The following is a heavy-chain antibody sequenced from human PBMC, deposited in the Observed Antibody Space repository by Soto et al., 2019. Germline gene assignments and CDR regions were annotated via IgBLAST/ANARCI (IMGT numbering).Heavy chain of an antibody. CDR1: GGSISSSNW. D-gene: IGHD3-3*01. Sequence: PSETLSLTCAVSGGSISSSNWWSWVRQPPGKGLEWIGEIYHSGSTNYNPSLKSRVTISVDKSKNQFSLKLSSVTAADTAVYYCARASGWRLKPERNWFDPWGQGTLVTVSS. CDR2: IYHSGST. CDR3: ARASGWRLKPERNWFDP. V-gene: IGHV4-4*02. J-gene: IGHJ5*02.